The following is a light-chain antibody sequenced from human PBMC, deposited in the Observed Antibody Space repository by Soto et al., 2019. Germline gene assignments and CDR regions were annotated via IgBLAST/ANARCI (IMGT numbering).Light chain of an antibody. CDR1: SSNIGNNY. Sequence: QSVLTQPPSVSAAPGQKVTISCSGSSSNIGNNYVSWYQQFPGTAPKLLIYDNNKRPSGIPDRFSGSKSGTSATLGITGRQTGDEADYYCGTWDSSLSVVVFGGGTKLTVL. CDR3: GTWDSSLSVVV. J-gene: IGLJ2*01. CDR2: DNN. V-gene: IGLV1-51*01.